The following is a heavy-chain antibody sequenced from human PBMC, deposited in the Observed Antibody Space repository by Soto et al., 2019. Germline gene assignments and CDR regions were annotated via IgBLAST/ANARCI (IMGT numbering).Heavy chain of an antibody. V-gene: IGHV4-4*02. CDR3: VRSNWFDP. CDR2: IHHSGRS. Sequence: SETLSLTCAVSGGSISGSNWWSWVRQPPGKGLEWIGEIHHSGRSNYNPSLKSRVSISVDKSKNQFSLNLSSVTAADTAVYYCVRSNWFDPWGQGAQVTVSS. CDR1: GGSISGSNW. J-gene: IGHJ5*02.